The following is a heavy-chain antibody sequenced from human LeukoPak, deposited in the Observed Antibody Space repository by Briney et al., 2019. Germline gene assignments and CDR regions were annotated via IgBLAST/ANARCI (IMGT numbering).Heavy chain of an antibody. CDR3: ARHPSTGSRIFDY. CDR2: IYYSGNT. D-gene: IGHD1-1*01. J-gene: IGHJ4*02. V-gene: IGHV4-59*08. Sequence: PSETLSLTCTVSGGSISGYYWSWIRQPPGKGLERIGYIYYSGNTNYNPSLKSRVTISVDTSKNQFSLKLSSVTAADTAVYYCARHPSTGSRIFDYWGQGTLVTVSS. CDR1: GGSISGYY.